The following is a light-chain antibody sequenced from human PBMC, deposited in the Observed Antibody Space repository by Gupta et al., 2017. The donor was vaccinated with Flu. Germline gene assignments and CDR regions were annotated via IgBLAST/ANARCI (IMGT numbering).Light chain of an antibody. CDR3: MQARRLYT. Sequence: PASISCTSSQSLLFTDGKTYLYWYLQRPGQPPQPLIYEVSNRFAGVSDRFTGSGSDTDFTLTISRVEAEDAGTYYCMQARRLYTFGPGTTLDI. CDR1: QSLLFTDGKTY. V-gene: IGKV2D-29*01. CDR2: EVS. J-gene: IGKJ2*01.